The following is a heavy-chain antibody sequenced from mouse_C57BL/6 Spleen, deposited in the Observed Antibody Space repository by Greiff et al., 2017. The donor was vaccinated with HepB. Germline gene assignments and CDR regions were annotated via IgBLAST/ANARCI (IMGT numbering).Heavy chain of an antibody. CDR3: ARGWLLYYFDY. Sequence: QVQLQQPGAELVKPGASVKLSCKASGYTFTSYWMQWVKQRPGQGLEWIGEIDPSDSYTNYNRKFQGKATLTVDTSSSTAYMQLSSLTSEDSAVYCCARGWLLYYFDYWGQGTTLTVAS. CDR1: GYTFTSYW. D-gene: IGHD2-3*01. V-gene: IGHV1-50*01. J-gene: IGHJ2*01. CDR2: IDPSDSYT.